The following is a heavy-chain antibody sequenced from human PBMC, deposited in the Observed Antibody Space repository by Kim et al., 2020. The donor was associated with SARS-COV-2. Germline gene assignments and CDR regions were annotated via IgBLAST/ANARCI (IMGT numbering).Heavy chain of an antibody. D-gene: IGHD2-2*01. CDR3: ARADIVVVPAAHYYYYGMDV. V-gene: IGHV1-18*04. J-gene: IGHJ6*02. CDR1: GYTFTSYG. Sequence: ASVKVSCKASGYTFTSYGISWVRQAPGQGLEWMGWISAYNGNTNYAQKLQGRVTMTTDTSTSTAYMELRSLRSDDTAVYYCARADIVVVPAAHYYYYGMDVWGQGTTVTVSS. CDR2: ISAYNGNT.